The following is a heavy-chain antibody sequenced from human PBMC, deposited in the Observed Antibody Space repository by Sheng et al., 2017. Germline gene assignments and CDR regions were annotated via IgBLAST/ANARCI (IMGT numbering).Heavy chain of an antibody. Sequence: QVQLQESGPGLVKPSETLSLTCTVSGGSINYYYWSWIRQPPGKRLEWIGYIYYTGITDYNPSLKSRVTTISRHVQRSTSSLKLQSVTAADTAVYYCARGKDWFDPWGQGSSVTVSS. CDR3: ARGKDWFDP. J-gene: IGHJ5*02. CDR1: GGSINYYY. CDR2: IYYTGIT. V-gene: IGHV4-59*01.